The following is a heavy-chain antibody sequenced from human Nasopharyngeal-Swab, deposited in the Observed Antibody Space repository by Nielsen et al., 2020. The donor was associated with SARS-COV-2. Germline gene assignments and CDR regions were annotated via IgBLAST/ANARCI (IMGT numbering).Heavy chain of an antibody. V-gene: IGHV3-74*01. J-gene: IGHJ4*02. Sequence: GESLKISCAAPGFRNNWVHWVRQAPGKGLVWVSRINSDGTSTAYADSVKGRFTISRDNAKNTLYLQMNSLRAEDTAVYYCVRGGLGTGLENWGQGTLVTVSS. D-gene: IGHD1-14*01. CDR3: VRGGLGTGLEN. CDR2: INSDGTST. CDR1: GFRNNW.